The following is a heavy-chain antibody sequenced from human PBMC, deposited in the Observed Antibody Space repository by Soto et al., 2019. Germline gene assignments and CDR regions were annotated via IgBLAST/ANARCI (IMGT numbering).Heavy chain of an antibody. CDR3: ARHDNSIYGDYVGY. V-gene: IGHV4-39*01. D-gene: IGHD4-17*01. J-gene: IGHJ4*02. CDR2: IYYSGST. Sequence: SETLSLTCTVSGGSISSSSYYWGWIRQPPGKGLEWIGSIYYSGSTYYNPSLKSRVTISVDTSKNQFSLKLSSVTAADTAVYYCARHDNSIYGDYVGYWGQGTLVTVSS. CDR1: GGSISSSSYY.